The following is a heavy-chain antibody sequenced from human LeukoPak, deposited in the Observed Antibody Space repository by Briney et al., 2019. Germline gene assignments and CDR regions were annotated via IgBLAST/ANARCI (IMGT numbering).Heavy chain of an antibody. CDR3: ASNGYDSSGYYSD. D-gene: IGHD3-22*01. CDR1: GGSISNSSYY. V-gene: IGHV4-39*01. CDR2: IYYSGST. Sequence: SETLSLTCTVSGGSISNSSYYWGWIRQPPGKGLEWIGSIYYSGSTYYNPSLKSRVTISVDTSKNQFSLKLSSVTAADTAVYYCASNGYDSSGYYSDWGQGTLVTVSS. J-gene: IGHJ4*02.